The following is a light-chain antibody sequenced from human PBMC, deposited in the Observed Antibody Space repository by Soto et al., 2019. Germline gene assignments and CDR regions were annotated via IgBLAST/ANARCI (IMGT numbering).Light chain of an antibody. CDR2: GNS. V-gene: IGLV1-40*01. Sequence: QSVLTQPPSVSGAPGQRVTISCTGSSSNIGAGYDVHWYQQLPGTAPKLLIYGNSNRPSGVPDRFSGSKSGTSASLAITGLQADDEAYYFCCSYAGGFRYVLGTGTKLTVL. J-gene: IGLJ1*01. CDR3: CSYAGGFRYV. CDR1: SSNIGAGYD.